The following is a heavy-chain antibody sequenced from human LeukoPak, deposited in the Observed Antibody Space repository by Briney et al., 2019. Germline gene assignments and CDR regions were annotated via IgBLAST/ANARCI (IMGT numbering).Heavy chain of an antibody. D-gene: IGHD5-18*01. V-gene: IGHV3-30*04. J-gene: IGHJ3*02. Sequence: GGSLRLSCAASGFTFSSYAMHWVRQAPGKGLEWVAVISYDGSNKYYADSVKGRFTISRDSSKNTLYLQMDSLSAEDTAVYYCASPRYSYAVNAFDIWGQGTMVTVSS. CDR2: ISYDGSNK. CDR3: ASPRYSYAVNAFDI. CDR1: GFTFSSYA.